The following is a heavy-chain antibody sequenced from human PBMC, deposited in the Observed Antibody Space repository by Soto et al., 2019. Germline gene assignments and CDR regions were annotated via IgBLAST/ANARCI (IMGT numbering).Heavy chain of an antibody. V-gene: IGHV3-23*03. J-gene: IGHJ4*02. Sequence: GGSLRLSCAAYGFTFRTYAMNWVRQAPGKGLEWVAVIVGDASSIDYADSVKGRFTISRDNSKNNMYLQMTSLKVEDTATYFCAKDLRPDGRYDLDYWGQGTQVTVSS. CDR1: GFTFRTYA. CDR3: AKDLRPDGRYDLDY. D-gene: IGHD2-15*01. CDR2: IVGDASSI.